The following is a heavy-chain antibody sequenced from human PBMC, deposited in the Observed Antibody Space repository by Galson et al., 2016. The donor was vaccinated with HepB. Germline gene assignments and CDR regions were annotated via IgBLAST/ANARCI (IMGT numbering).Heavy chain of an antibody. CDR3: AREDWYFDL. CDR2: VSHTGNT. V-gene: IGHV4-34*01. CDR1: GGSFSSYS. Sequence: SETLSLTCSVYGGSFSSYSWSWIRQPPGKGLEWIGEVSHTGNTNYDPSLESRLTMSIDTSKNQFSLRLSSVTAADTAVYYCAREDWYFDLWGRGTLVTVSS. J-gene: IGHJ2*01.